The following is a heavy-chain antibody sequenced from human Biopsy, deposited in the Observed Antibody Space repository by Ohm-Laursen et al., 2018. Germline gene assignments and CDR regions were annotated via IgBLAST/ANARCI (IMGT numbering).Heavy chain of an antibody. D-gene: IGHD3-10*01. CDR3: TREGAGFDN. CDR2: IRSKAKSYAT. CDR1: GFTFSASA. J-gene: IGHJ4*02. V-gene: IGHV3-73*01. Sequence: SLRLSCSASGFTFSASAVHWVRQASGKGLEWVGRIRSKAKSYATAYAASVTGRFTISRDDSKNTTYLQMNSLKTEATAVFYCTREGAGFDNWGQGTLFTVSS.